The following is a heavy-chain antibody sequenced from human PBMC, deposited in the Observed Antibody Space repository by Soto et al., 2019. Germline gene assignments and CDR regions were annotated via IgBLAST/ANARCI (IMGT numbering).Heavy chain of an antibody. Sequence: SETLSLTCSVSGVTLSGYYWCWIRQTPGKTLEWIGCIDFNGSTNYNPSLTSRVTISLDMSKNQFSLKLRSVTATDTAVYYCARDTIDLDYGDVLGYWGQGTLVTVSS. CDR2: IDFNGST. CDR3: ARDTIDLDYGDVLGY. J-gene: IGHJ4*02. D-gene: IGHD4-17*01. V-gene: IGHV4-59*01. CDR1: GVTLSGYY.